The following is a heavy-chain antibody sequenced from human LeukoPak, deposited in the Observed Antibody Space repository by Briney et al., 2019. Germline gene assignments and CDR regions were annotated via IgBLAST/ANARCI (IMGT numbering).Heavy chain of an antibody. CDR1: GGTFSSYA. Sequence: GASVKVSCKASGGTFSSYAISWVRQAPGQGLEWMGGIIPIFGTANYAQKFQGRVTITADESTSTAYMELSSLRSEDTAVYYCARLMDGSGSYYNVDHYYYYYTDVWGKGTTVTVSS. D-gene: IGHD3-10*01. CDR3: ARLMDGSGSYYNVDHYYYYYTDV. CDR2: IIPIFGTA. J-gene: IGHJ6*03. V-gene: IGHV1-69*13.